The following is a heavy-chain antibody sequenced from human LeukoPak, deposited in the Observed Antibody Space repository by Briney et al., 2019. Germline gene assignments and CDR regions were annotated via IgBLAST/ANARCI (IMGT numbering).Heavy chain of an antibody. CDR3: ARDRDGMDV. V-gene: IGHV1-2*02. Sequence: ASVKVSFKASGYTFTDNYMHWVRQAPGQGLEWMGWINPNSGGTNYAEKFQGRVTMTRDTSISTAYMELSRLRSDERAVYYCARDRDGMDVWGQGTTVTVSS. CDR2: INPNSGGT. J-gene: IGHJ6*02. CDR1: GYTFTDNY.